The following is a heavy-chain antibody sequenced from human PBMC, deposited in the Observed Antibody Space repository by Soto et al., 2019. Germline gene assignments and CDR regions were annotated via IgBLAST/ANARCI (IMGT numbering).Heavy chain of an antibody. CDR2: IYYSGST. J-gene: IGHJ4*02. CDR3: ARVRFGQYQPLDY. CDR1: GGSISSGGYY. D-gene: IGHD3-10*01. Sequence: SETLSLTCTVSGGSISSGGYYWSWIRLHPGKGLEWIGYIYYSGSTYYNPSLKSRVTISVDTSKNQFSLKLSSVTAADTAVYYCARVRFGQYQPLDYWGQGTLVTVSS. V-gene: IGHV4-31*03.